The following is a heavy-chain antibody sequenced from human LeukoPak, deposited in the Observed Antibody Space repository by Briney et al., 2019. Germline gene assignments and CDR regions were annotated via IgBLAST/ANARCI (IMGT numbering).Heavy chain of an antibody. CDR3: ARNYGGGTSAPDWELLIPGA. V-gene: IGHV1-18*01. CDR1: GYTFTSYG. D-gene: IGHD3-10*01. Sequence: ASVKVSCKASGYTFTSYGISWVRQAPGQGLEWMGWISAYNGNTNYAQKLQGRVTMTTDTSTSTAYMELRSLRSDDTAVYYCARNYGGGTSAPDWELLIPGAWGQGTLVTVSS. J-gene: IGHJ5*02. CDR2: ISAYNGNT.